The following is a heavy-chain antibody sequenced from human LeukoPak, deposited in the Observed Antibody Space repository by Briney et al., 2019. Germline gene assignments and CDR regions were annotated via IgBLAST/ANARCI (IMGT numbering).Heavy chain of an antibody. CDR1: GFTFSSYS. V-gene: IGHV3-48*01. D-gene: IGHD5-24*01. CDR2: ISSSSSTI. CDR3: ARGVEMATISRLFSDYYYYMDV. J-gene: IGHJ6*03. Sequence: GGSLRLSCAASGFTFSSYSMNWVRQAPGKGLEWVSYISSSSSTIYYADSVKGRFTISRDNAKNSLYLQMNSLRAEDTAVYYCARGVEMATISRLFSDYYYYMDVWGKGTTVTVSS.